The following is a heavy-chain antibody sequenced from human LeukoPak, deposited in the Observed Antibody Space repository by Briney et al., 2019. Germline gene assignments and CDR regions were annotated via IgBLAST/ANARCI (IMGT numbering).Heavy chain of an antibody. D-gene: IGHD2-8*01. CDR2: ITQDGSEK. CDR1: GFSFSTYW. J-gene: IGHJ4*02. Sequence: GSLTLSCAASGFSFSTYWMSWVRQAPGKGLECVASITQDGSEKYYVDSVKGRFTISRDNAKNSLYLQMNSLRAEDTAVYYCARDRWGLLGGDFWGQGTLVTVSS. CDR3: ARDRWGLLGGDF. V-gene: IGHV3-7*04.